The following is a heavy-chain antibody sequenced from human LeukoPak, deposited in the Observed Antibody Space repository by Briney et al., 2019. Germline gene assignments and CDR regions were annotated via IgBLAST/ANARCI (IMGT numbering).Heavy chain of an antibody. CDR1: GFTFSSYS. Sequence: PGGSLRLSCAASGFTFSSYSMNWVRQAPGKGLEWVSSISSSSSYIYYADSVKGRFTISRDNSKNTLYLQMNSLRAEDTAVYYCARIGTVTSLGYFDYWGQGTLVTVSS. CDR2: ISSSSSYI. D-gene: IGHD4-17*01. CDR3: ARIGTVTSLGYFDY. J-gene: IGHJ4*02. V-gene: IGHV3-21*01.